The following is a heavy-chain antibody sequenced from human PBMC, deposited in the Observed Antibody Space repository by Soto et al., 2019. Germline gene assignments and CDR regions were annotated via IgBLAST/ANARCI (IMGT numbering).Heavy chain of an antibody. CDR1: GGTFSSYT. CDR2: IIPILGIA. D-gene: IGHD5-12*01. J-gene: IGHJ4*02. CDR3: ARAREQRGYSGYPLGY. Sequence: SVKVSCKASGGTFSSYTISWVRQAPGQGLEWMGRIIPILGIANYAQKFQGRVTITADKSTSTAYMELSSLRSEDTAVYYCARAREQRGYSGYPLGYWGQGTLVTVSS. V-gene: IGHV1-69*02.